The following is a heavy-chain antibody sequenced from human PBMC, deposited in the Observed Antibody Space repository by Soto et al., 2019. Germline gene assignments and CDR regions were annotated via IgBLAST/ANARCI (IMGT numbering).Heavy chain of an antibody. D-gene: IGHD2-15*01. Sequence: QITLKESGPTLVKPTQTLTLTCTFSGFSLSTSGVGVAWIRQPPGKALEWLALIYWDDDKRYRPSLETRLTINTDTTKNQVVLTMNNMDSVDTATYSCAYLPCSGGSCYWFSYSGMDVWGQGTTVTVSS. CDR3: AYLPCSGGSCYWFSYSGMDV. V-gene: IGHV2-5*02. CDR1: GFSLSTSGVG. CDR2: IYWDDDK. J-gene: IGHJ6*02.